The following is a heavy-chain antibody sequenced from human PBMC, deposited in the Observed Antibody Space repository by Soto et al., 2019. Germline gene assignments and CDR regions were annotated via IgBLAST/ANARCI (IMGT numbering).Heavy chain of an antibody. J-gene: IGHJ4*02. Sequence: GASVKVSCKASGYTFTSYYMHWVRQAPGQGLEWMGIINPSGGSTSYAQKFQGRVTMTRDTSTSTVYMELSSLRSEDTAVYYCARDSTLMITFGGVPSTPDYWGQGTLVTVSS. CDR3: ARDSTLMITFGGVPSTPDY. D-gene: IGHD3-16*01. CDR1: GYTFTSYY. V-gene: IGHV1-46*01. CDR2: INPSGGST.